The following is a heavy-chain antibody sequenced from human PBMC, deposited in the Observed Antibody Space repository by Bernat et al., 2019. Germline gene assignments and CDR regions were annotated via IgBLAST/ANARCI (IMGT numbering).Heavy chain of an antibody. CDR3: ARKRTGSPSGYSDY. CDR2: IKQDGSEE. Sequence: EVQLVESGGGLVQPGGSLRLSCAASGFTFSSYWMSWVRQAPGKGLEWVANIKQDGSEEYYVDSVKGRFTISRDNAKSSLFLQMNSLGAEDTAVYYCARKRTGSPSGYSDYWGQGSLVTVAS. D-gene: IGHD3-10*01. J-gene: IGHJ4*02. V-gene: IGHV3-7*03. CDR1: GFTFSSYW.